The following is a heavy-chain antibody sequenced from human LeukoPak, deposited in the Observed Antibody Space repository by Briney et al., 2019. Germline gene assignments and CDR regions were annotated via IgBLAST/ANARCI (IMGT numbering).Heavy chain of an antibody. CDR3: ARADYDFWSRYYYMDV. CDR2: ISSSSSTI. J-gene: IGHJ6*03. Sequence: PGGSLRLSCAASGFTFSSYSMNWVRQAPGKGLEWVPYISSSSSTIYYADSVKGRFTISRDNAKNSLYLQMNSLRAKDTAVYYCARADYDFWSRYYYMDVWGKGTTVTVSS. V-gene: IGHV3-48*01. D-gene: IGHD3-3*01. CDR1: GFTFSSYS.